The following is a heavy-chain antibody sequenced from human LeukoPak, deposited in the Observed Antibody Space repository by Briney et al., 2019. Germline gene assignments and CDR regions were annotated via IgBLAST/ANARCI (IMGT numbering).Heavy chain of an antibody. Sequence: GGSLRLSCAASGFTFSSYGMHWVRQAPGKGLEWVAVIWYDGSNKYYADSVKGRFTISRDNSKNTLYLQMNSLRAEDTAVYYCARDLPYYYDSSGYPFDPWGQGTLVTVSS. D-gene: IGHD3-22*01. V-gene: IGHV3-33*01. CDR1: GFTFSSYG. CDR3: ARDLPYYYDSSGYPFDP. J-gene: IGHJ5*02. CDR2: IWYDGSNK.